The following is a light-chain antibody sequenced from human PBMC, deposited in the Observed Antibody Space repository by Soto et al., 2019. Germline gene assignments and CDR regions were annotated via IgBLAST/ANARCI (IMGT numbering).Light chain of an antibody. CDR2: EVS. V-gene: IGLV2-14*01. CDR3: CSYAGYYTHYV. J-gene: IGLJ1*01. CDR1: SSDIGIYKY. Sequence: QSALTQPASVSGSPGQSIAISCTGSSSDIGIYKYVSWYQQHPGKVPKLIIYEVSNRPSGVSNRFSGSKSGNTASLTISGLQAEDEADYYCCSYAGYYTHYVFGTGTKLTVL.